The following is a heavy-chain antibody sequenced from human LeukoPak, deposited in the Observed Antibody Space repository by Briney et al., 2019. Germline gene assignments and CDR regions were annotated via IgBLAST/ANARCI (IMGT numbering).Heavy chain of an antibody. CDR1: GGSFSGYY. CDR3: ARHGDDNGVDY. V-gene: IGHV4-34*01. Sequence: SETLSLTCAVYGGSFSGYYWSWIRQPPGKGLEWIGEISHRGRTNYNPSLESRVTISVDTSKNQFSLKLSSVTAADTAVYFCARHGDDNGVDYWGQGTLVTVSS. CDR2: ISHRGRT. J-gene: IGHJ4*02. D-gene: IGHD4-17*01.